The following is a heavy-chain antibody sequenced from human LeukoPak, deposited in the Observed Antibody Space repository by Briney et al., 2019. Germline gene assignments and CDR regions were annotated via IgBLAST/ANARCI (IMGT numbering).Heavy chain of an antibody. V-gene: IGHV5-51*01. CDR1: GYSFSSYW. CDR2: IYPGDSET. Sequence: GESLKISCKGSGYSFSSYWIGWVRQMPGKGLEWMGIIYPGDSETRYSPSFQGQVTISAEKSISTAFLQWSRLKASDTAMYYCARPGRATVTRLDYWGQGTLVTVTS. J-gene: IGHJ4*02. D-gene: IGHD4-17*01. CDR3: ARPGRATVTRLDY.